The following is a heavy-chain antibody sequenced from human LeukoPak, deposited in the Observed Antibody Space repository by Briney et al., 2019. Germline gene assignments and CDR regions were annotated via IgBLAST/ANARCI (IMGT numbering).Heavy chain of an antibody. J-gene: IGHJ4*02. D-gene: IGHD3-10*01. Sequence: ASVKASCKASGYTFTNYYIHWVRQAPGQGLEWMGIINPSGGSTTYAQKFQGRVTMTRDTSTSTVYMELSSLRSEDTAVYYCARRVLQGSFDYWGQGTLVTVSS. CDR2: INPSGGST. CDR1: GYTFTNYY. CDR3: ARRVLQGSFDY. V-gene: IGHV1-46*01.